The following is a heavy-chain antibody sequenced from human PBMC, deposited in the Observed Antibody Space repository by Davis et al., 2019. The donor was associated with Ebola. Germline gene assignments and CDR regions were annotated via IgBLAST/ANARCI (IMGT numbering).Heavy chain of an antibody. J-gene: IGHJ4*02. CDR2: INHSGST. CDR3: ARIRPRTRYCSGDSCYSFLDY. Sequence: SETLSLTCAVYGGSLSNYYWSWIRQPPGKGLEWIGEINHSGSTTYNPSLKSRVTISVDTSKNQFSLKLSSVTAADTAVYYCARIRPRTRYCSGDSCYSFLDYWGQGDLVTVSS. V-gene: IGHV4-34*01. CDR1: GGSLSNYY. D-gene: IGHD2-15*01.